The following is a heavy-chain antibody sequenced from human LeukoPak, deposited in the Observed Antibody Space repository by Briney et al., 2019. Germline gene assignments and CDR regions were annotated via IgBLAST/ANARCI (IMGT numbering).Heavy chain of an antibody. D-gene: IGHD2-2*01. CDR1: GFTFSSYG. Sequence: GGSLRLSCAASGFTFSSYGMHWVRQAPGKGLEWVAVISYDGSNKYYADSVKGRFTISRDHSKNTLYLQMNSLRAEDTAVYYCAKDNRFYCSSTNCYCDYWGRGTLVTVSS. CDR2: ISYDGSNK. J-gene: IGHJ4*02. V-gene: IGHV3-30*18. CDR3: AKDNRFYCSSTNCYCDY.